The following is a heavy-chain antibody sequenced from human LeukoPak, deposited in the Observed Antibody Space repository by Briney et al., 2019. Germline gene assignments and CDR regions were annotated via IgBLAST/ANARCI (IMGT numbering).Heavy chain of an antibody. J-gene: IGHJ6*04. CDR3: AELGITMIGGV. Sequence: GGSLRLSCTASGFTFSNYWMSWVRQAPGKGLEWVANIKQDGSEKYYVDSVKGRFTISRDNAKNSLYLQMNSLRADDTAVYYCAELGITMIGGVWGKGTTVTISS. V-gene: IGHV3-7*01. CDR2: IKQDGSEK. CDR1: GFTFSNYW. D-gene: IGHD3-10*02.